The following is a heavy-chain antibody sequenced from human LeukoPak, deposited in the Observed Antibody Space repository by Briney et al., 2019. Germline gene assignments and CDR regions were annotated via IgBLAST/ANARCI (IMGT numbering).Heavy chain of an antibody. CDR3: ARSRSGLNWFDP. J-gene: IGHJ5*02. Sequence: SETLSLTCTVSGGSISSYYWSWIRQPPGKGLEWIGYIYYSGSTNYNPSLKSRVTISVDTSKNQFPLKLSSVTAADTAVYYCARSRSGLNWFDPWGQGTLVTVSS. CDR2: IYYSGST. D-gene: IGHD3-3*01. V-gene: IGHV4-59*01. CDR1: GGSISSYY.